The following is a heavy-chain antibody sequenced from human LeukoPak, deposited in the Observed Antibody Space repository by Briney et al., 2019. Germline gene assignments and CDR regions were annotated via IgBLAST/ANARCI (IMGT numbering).Heavy chain of an antibody. CDR3: AKGYGESHFDS. CDR2: IRYDGSIQ. V-gene: IGHV3-30*02. J-gene: IGHJ4*02. CDR1: GFTFRSYG. D-gene: IGHD5-18*01. Sequence: GRSLTLSCTASGFTFRSYGMHLVSQAPGKGMEWEASIRYDGSIQYYAHSVKGRFTISRDNSNNTLYLQMNTLRGDDTAVYFCAKGYGESHFDSWGQGTLVTVSS.